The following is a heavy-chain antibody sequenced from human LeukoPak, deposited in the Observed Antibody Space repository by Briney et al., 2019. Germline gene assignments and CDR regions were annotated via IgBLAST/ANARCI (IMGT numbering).Heavy chain of an antibody. V-gene: IGHV4-38-2*02. CDR2: IYHSGST. CDR3: ATIVVDPGSVYYYMDV. J-gene: IGHJ6*03. CDR1: GYSISSGDY. D-gene: IGHD2-2*01. Sequence: SETLSLTCTVSGYSISSGDYWGWIRQPPGRGLEWIGSIYHSGSTYYNPSLKSRVSISVDTSKIQFSLRLSSVTAADTAVYYCATIVVDPGSVYYYMDVWGKGTTVTVSS.